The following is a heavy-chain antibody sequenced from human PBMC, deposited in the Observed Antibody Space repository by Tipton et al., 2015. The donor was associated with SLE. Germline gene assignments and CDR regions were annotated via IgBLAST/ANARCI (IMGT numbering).Heavy chain of an antibody. Sequence: LRLSCTASGFTFGDYAMSWIRQPPGKGLEWVGEINHSGSTNYNPSLKSRVTISVDTSKNQFSLKLSSVTAADTAVYYCARGGSIAVAGEAFDIWGQGTMVTVSS. CDR2: INHSGST. CDR1: GFTFGDYA. V-gene: IGHV4-34*01. J-gene: IGHJ3*02. D-gene: IGHD6-19*01. CDR3: ARGGSIAVAGEAFDI.